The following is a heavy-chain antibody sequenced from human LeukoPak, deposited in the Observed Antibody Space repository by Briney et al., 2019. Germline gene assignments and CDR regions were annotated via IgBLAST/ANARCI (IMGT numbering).Heavy chain of an antibody. CDR1: GHTFTGYY. CDR2: INPNSGGT. CDR3: ATATYYYDSSGSPGDY. Sequence: ASVKVSCKTSGHTFTGYYMHWVRQAPGQGLEWMGWINPNSGGTNYAQKFQGRVTMTRDTSISTAYMELSRLRSDDTAVYYCATATYYYDSSGSPGDYWGQGTLVTVSS. J-gene: IGHJ4*02. V-gene: IGHV1-2*02. D-gene: IGHD3-22*01.